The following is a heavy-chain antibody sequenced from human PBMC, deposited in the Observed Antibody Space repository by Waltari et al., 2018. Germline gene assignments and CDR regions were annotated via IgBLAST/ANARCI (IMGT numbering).Heavy chain of an antibody. CDR1: GYTFTSYA. V-gene: IGHV1-3*01. CDR2: INAGNVKT. D-gene: IGHD1-26*01. Sequence: QVQLVQSGAEVKKPGASVKVSCKASGYTFTSYAMHWVRQAPGQRLEWMGWINAGNVKTKYSQKFQGRVTITRDTSASTAYMELSSLRSEDTAVYYCARYPGAYFDYWGQGTLVTVSS. CDR3: ARYPGAYFDY. J-gene: IGHJ4*02.